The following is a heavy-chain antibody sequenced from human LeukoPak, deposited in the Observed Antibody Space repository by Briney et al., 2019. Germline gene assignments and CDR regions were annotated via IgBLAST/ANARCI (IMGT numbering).Heavy chain of an antibody. V-gene: IGHV4-59*01. Sequence: PSEALSLTCTVSGGSLSNYYWNWIRQPPGKGLEWIAYIYYSGSTNYNPSLKSRVTISLDTSKNQFSLKLSSVTTADTAVYYCARMPDILTGLDSWGQGTLVTVSS. D-gene: IGHD3-9*01. CDR2: IYYSGST. CDR1: GGSLSNYY. CDR3: ARMPDILTGLDS. J-gene: IGHJ4*02.